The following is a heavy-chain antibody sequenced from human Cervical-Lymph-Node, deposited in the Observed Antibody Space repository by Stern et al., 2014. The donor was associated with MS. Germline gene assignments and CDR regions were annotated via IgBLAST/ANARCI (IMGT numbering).Heavy chain of an antibody. D-gene: IGHD3-22*01. CDR3: ARFTTGSYYYFDL. J-gene: IGHJ2*01. Sequence: EVQLVQSGEEMKKPGESLKISCKGSGYSFSSYWIGWVRQMPGKGLAWMGIIYPGDSDTRYSPSFQGQVTISADKSIRTAYLQWSSLKASDTAMYYCARFTTGSYYYFDLWGRGTLVTVSS. V-gene: IGHV5-51*01. CDR2: IYPGDSDT. CDR1: GYSFSSYW.